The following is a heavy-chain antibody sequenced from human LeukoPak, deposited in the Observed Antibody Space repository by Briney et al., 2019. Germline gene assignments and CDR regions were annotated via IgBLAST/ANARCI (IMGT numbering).Heavy chain of an antibody. CDR3: ARVGNYDFWSGPYNWFDP. D-gene: IGHD3-3*01. Sequence: SVNVSCKASGGTFSSYAISWVRQAPGQGLEGMGGIIPIFGTANYEQKFQGRVTITADESTSTAYMELSSLRSEDTAVYYCARVGNYDFWSGPYNWFDPWGQGTLVTVSS. CDR1: GGTFSSYA. CDR2: IIPIFGTA. J-gene: IGHJ5*02. V-gene: IGHV1-69*13.